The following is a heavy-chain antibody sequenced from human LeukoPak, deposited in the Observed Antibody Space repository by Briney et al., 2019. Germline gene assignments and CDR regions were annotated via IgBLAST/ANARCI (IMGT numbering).Heavy chain of an antibody. CDR2: FDPEDGET. V-gene: IGHV1-24*01. Sequence: VSVKVSCKVSGYTLTELSMHWVRQAPGKGLEWMGGFDPEDGETIYAQKFQGGVTMTEDTSTDTAYMELSSLRSEDTAVYYCATDTLGSLAFDIWGQGTMVTVSS. CDR1: GYTLTELS. CDR3: ATDTLGSLAFDI. J-gene: IGHJ3*02. D-gene: IGHD1-26*01.